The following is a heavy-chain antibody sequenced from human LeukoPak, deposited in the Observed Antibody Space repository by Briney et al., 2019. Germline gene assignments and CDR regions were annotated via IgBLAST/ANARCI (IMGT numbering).Heavy chain of an antibody. Sequence: RGGSVRLSCAASGFTFNSYWMSWVRQAPGKGLEWVANICPDGSEKQYGDSVKGGFTTSRDNHKNSLYLQMNSLRAEDTAIYYCARIYYFGDNNWRYFDNWGQGTLVTVSS. CDR3: ARIYYFGDNNWRYFDN. D-gene: IGHD3-10*01. V-gene: IGHV3-7*01. CDR1: GFTFNSYW. CDR2: ICPDGSEK. J-gene: IGHJ4*02.